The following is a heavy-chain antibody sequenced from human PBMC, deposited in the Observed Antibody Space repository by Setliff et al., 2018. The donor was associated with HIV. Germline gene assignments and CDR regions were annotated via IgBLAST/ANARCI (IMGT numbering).Heavy chain of an antibody. Sequence: GESLKISCAASGSTFHDYGMSWVRQAPGKGLEWVSGINWNGGSIGYADSVKGRFAISRDNGKNSLYLQMNSPRVEDTALYYCARGFCSGGSCYYFPPLDCWGQGTLVTVSS. CDR2: INWNGGSI. D-gene: IGHD2-15*01. J-gene: IGHJ4*02. CDR1: GSTFHDYG. CDR3: ARGFCSGGSCYYFPPLDC. V-gene: IGHV3-20*04.